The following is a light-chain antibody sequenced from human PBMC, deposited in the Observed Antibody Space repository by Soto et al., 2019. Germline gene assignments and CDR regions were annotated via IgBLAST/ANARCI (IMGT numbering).Light chain of an antibody. CDR1: SSNIGGNS. Sequence: QSALTQPPSVSAAPGQKVTISCSGSSSNIGGNSVSWYQQLPGTAHKLLIYDDNKRPSGIPDRFSGSKSGTSATLGITGFQTGDEADYYCGSWDSSLSAYVFGIGTKVTV. CDR2: DDN. V-gene: IGLV1-51*01. J-gene: IGLJ1*01. CDR3: GSWDSSLSAYV.